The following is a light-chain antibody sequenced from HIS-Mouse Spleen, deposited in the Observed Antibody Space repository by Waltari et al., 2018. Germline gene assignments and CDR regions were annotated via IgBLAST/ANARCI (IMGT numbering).Light chain of an antibody. V-gene: IGLV3-21*02. CDR2: ADS. CDR1: HVGSKS. J-gene: IGLJ1*01. CDR3: QVWDSSSDRV. Sequence: SYVLTQPPSVSVAPGQTARITCGGNHVGSKSVHGYQPKPGQAPVLVVYADSDRPSGIPERFSGSNSGNTATLTISRVEAGDEADYYCQVWDSSSDRVFGTGTKVTVL.